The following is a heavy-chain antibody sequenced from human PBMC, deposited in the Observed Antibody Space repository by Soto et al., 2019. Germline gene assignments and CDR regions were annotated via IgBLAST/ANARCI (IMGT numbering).Heavy chain of an antibody. J-gene: IGHJ6*02. V-gene: IGHV3-33*01. CDR2: IWYDGSKR. CDR1: GFTFSSFG. CDR3: ARDASYYSLWSGYYPSRNGMDV. D-gene: IGHD3-3*01. Sequence: QVQVVESGGGVVQPERSLRLSCAASGFTFSSFGMHWVRQAPGKGLEWVSLIWYDGSKRSYGDSVKGRFTISRDNSRNTVYLQMNSPRADDTAVYYCARDASYYSLWSGYYPSRNGMDVWGQGTTVTVSS.